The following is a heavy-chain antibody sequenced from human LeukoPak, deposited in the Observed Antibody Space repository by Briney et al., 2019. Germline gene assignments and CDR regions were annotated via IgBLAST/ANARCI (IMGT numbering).Heavy chain of an antibody. CDR3: VKGRISEDGLDF. CDR1: GFTFSAFA. J-gene: IGHJ4*02. Sequence: GGSLRLSCAASGFTFSAFAMHWVRQAPGKGLEWVAGLSSDEGNKDYPDSVKGRFTISRDNSKNMLYLQMNSLRAEDTAVYYCVKGRISEDGLDFWGQGTLVTVSS. CDR2: LSSDEGNK. D-gene: IGHD6-13*01. V-gene: IGHV3-30*07.